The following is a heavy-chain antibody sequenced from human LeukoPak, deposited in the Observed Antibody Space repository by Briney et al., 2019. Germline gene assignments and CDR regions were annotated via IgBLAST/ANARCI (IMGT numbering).Heavy chain of an antibody. J-gene: IGHJ2*01. D-gene: IGHD5-18*01. Sequence: GGSLRLSCAASGFTFDDYAMHWVRQAPGKGLEWVSGISWNSGSIGYADSVKGRFTISRDNAKNSLYLQMNSLRAEDTALYYCAKDIGYSYGSSWYFDLWGRGTLVTVSS. CDR1: GFTFDDYA. CDR3: AKDIGYSYGSSWYFDL. V-gene: IGHV3-9*01. CDR2: ISWNSGSI.